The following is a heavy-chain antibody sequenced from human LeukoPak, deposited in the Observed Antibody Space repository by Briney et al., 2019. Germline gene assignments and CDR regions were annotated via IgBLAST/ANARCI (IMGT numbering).Heavy chain of an antibody. J-gene: IGHJ3*02. CDR3: AREEREYCGGDCNDAFDI. D-gene: IGHD2-21*02. CDR2: IIPIFGTA. Sequence: ASVKVSFKASGGTFSSYAISWVRQAPGQGLEWMGGIIPIFGTANYAQKFQGRVTITADESTSTASMEMSSLRSEDTAVYYCAREEREYCGGDCNDAFDIWGQGTMVTVSS. V-gene: IGHV1-69*13. CDR1: GGTFSSYA.